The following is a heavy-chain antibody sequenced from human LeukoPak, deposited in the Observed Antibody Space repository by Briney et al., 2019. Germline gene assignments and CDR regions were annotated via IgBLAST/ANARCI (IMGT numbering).Heavy chain of an antibody. Sequence: ASVKASCKASGYTFTGHYVHWVRQAPGQGLEWMGWINGNTGDTNYAQRFQGRVTMIRETSISTMYMELSRLRSDDTAVYYCAREYSSSLFDYWGQGTLVTVSS. J-gene: IGHJ4*02. CDR2: INGNTGDT. CDR1: GYTFTGHY. D-gene: IGHD6-13*01. V-gene: IGHV1-2*02. CDR3: AREYSSSLFDY.